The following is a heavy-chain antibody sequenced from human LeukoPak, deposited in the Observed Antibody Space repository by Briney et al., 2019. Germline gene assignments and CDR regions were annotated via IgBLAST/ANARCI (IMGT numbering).Heavy chain of an antibody. CDR3: ARLRGVVVVTANIPYYYYYYMDV. V-gene: IGHV4-39*01. CDR2: IYYSGST. Sequence: SETLSLTCTVSGGSISSSSYYWGWIRQPPGKGLEWIGSIYYSGSTYYNPSLKSRVTISVDTSKNQFSLKLSSVTAADTAVYYCARLRGVVVVTANIPYYYYYYMDVWGKGTTVTISS. CDR1: GGSISSSSYY. D-gene: IGHD2-21*02. J-gene: IGHJ6*03.